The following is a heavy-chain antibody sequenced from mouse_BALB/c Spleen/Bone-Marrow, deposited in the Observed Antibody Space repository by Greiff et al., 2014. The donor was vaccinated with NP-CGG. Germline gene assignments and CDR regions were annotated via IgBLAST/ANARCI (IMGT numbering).Heavy chain of an antibody. J-gene: IGHJ2*01. Sequence: VQLQQSGAELVKPGASVKLSCTASGFNIKDTYMHWVKQRPEQGLEWIGRIDPANGNTKYDPKFQGKATLTADTSSNTAYLQLSSLTSEATAVYYCAKYSSGSSYFDYWGQGTTLTVSS. CDR2: IDPANGNT. CDR1: GFNIKDTY. CDR3: AKYSSGSSYFDY. D-gene: IGHD1-1*01. V-gene: IGHV14-3*02.